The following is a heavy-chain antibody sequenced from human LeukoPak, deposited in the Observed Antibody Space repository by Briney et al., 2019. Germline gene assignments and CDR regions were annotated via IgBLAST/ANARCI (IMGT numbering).Heavy chain of an antibody. CDR2: LGYDGSNK. CDR1: GFTFSSYG. D-gene: IGHD2-21*02. CDR3: ARDSLWAIAGGDFPFYY. Sequence: PGRSLRLSCAASGFTFSSYGMNWVRQAASNGLEWGAVLGYDGSNKYYADSVKGRFTITRDNSMTTVYLQMNSLRAEDTAVYYCARDSLWAIAGGDFPFYYCCQETLLTVSS. V-gene: IGHV3-33*01. J-gene: IGHJ4*02.